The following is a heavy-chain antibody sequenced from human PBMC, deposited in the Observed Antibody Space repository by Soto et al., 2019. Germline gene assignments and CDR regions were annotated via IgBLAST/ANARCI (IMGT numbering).Heavy chain of an antibody. D-gene: IGHD3-22*01. J-gene: IGHJ4*02. CDR2: VYWTGST. CDR1: GDSITTNGYY. V-gene: IGHV4-39*01. CDR3: ASSHYHHSLQIDY. Sequence: PSETLSLTCSVSGDSITTNGYYWGWIRQPPGKGLQWIGNVYWTGSTFSHPSLTSRVFISVDTSKNEFSLRLPSVTAADTAVYYCASSHYHHSLQIDYWGPGTLVTVFS.